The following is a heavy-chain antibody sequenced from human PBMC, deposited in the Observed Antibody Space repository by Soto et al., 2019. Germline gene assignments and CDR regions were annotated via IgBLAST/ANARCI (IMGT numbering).Heavy chain of an antibody. CDR1: GFTFSSYA. V-gene: IGHV3-30-3*01. CDR3: ARDGIGGTVFRGFCDY. CDR2: ISYDGSNK. D-gene: IGHD1-7*01. Sequence: QVQLVESGGGVVQPGRSLRLSCAASGFTFSSYAMHWVRQAPGKGLEWVAVISYDGSNKYYADSVKGRFTISRDNSKNTLYLQMNSLRAEDTAVYYCARDGIGGTVFRGFCDYWGQGTLVTVSS. J-gene: IGHJ4*02.